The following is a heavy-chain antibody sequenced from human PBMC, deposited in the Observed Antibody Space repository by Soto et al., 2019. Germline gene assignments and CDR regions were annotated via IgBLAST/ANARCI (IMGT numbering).Heavy chain of an antibody. D-gene: IGHD6-13*01. Sequence: QLQLVQSAAEVKKPGASVRVSCEASGYTFTSYGINWVRQAPGQGLEWMGWISGYNGNTNYAQKFQGRVTMTTDTSTNTAYMELRSLRSDDTAVYYCARDHSSSWHDFDYWGQGTLVTVSS. CDR2: ISGYNGNT. V-gene: IGHV1-18*01. J-gene: IGHJ4*02. CDR3: ARDHSSSWHDFDY. CDR1: GYTFTSYG.